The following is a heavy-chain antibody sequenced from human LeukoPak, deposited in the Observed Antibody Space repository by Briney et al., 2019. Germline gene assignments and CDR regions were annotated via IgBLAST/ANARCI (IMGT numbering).Heavy chain of an antibody. J-gene: IGHJ4*02. D-gene: IGHD4-17*01. CDR3: AKDTDYGDYFDY. Sequence: PGGSLRLSCAASGFTFSSYAMSWVRQAPGKGLEWVSAISGSGGSTYYADSVKGRFTISRDNAKNSLYLQMNSLRAEDTALYYCAKDTDYGDYFDYWGQGTLVTVSS. CDR2: ISGSGGST. CDR1: GFTFSSYA. V-gene: IGHV3-23*01.